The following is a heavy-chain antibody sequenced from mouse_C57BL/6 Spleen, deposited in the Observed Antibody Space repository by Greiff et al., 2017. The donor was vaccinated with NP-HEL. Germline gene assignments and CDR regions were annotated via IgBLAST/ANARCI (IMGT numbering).Heavy chain of an antibody. CDR2: ISSGSSTI. D-gene: IGHD1-1*01. Sequence: EVKLMESGGGLVKPGGSLKLSCAASGFTFSDYGMHWVRQAPEKGLEWVAYISSGSSTIYYADTVKGRFTISRDNAKNTPFLQMTSLRSEDTAMYYCARWDYYCSSTYYYAMDYWGQGTSVTVSS. CDR1: GFTFSDYG. J-gene: IGHJ4*01. CDR3: ARWDYYCSSTYYYAMDY. V-gene: IGHV5-17*01.